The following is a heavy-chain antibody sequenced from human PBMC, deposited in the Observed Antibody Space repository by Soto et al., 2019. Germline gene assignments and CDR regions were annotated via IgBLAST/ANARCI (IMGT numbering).Heavy chain of an antibody. D-gene: IGHD2-21*01. CDR2: INHSGKT. J-gene: IGHJ5*02. CDR3: ARVSCEFDA. V-gene: IGHV4-34*01. CDR1: GASLSDNY. Sequence: SESLSLSRAVYGASLSDNYCNWLRQPPGKGLAWIGEINHSGKTNYNPSLRSRVTISIDTSKNQLSLNLRSVSAADRAGYYCARVSCEFDASGRGTPVPVTS.